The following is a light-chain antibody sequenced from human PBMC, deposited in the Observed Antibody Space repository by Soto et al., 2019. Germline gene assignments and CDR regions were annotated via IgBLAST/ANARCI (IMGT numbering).Light chain of an antibody. CDR2: DVS. V-gene: IGLV2-8*01. J-gene: IGLJ1*01. CDR3: SSYAGTTKLYV. Sequence: QSVLAQPPSASRSPGQSVTISCTGTSSDVGGYDYVSWYQQHPGKAPKLMIYDVSKRPSGVPDRFSGSKSGNTASLTVSGLQAEDEADYYCSSYAGTTKLYVFGTGTKVTVL. CDR1: SSDVGGYDY.